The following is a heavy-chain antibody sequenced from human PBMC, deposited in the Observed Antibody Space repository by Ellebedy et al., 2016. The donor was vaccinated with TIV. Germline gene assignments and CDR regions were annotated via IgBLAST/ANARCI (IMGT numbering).Heavy chain of an antibody. V-gene: IGHV1-69*04. J-gene: IGHJ4*02. CDR1: GDTFSNSA. CDR2: VIPVLGTR. CDR3: ATNFVVVTATVAPYYLVD. D-gene: IGHD2-21*02. Sequence: AASVKVSCKASGDTFSNSAINWVRQAPGQGLEWMGRVIPVLGTRHYAQRFQGRVTITADKPTSPVYMVLNSLRSEDTAIYYCATNFVVVTATVAPYYLVDWGQGTLVTVSS.